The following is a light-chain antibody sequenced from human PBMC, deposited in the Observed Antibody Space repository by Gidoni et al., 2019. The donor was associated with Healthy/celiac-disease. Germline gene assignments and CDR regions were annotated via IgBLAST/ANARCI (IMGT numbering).Light chain of an antibody. V-gene: IGKV4-1*01. Sequence: DIVMTQSPDSLAVSLGERATINCKSSQSVLYNSNNKNYLAWYQQKPGQPPKLLIYWAFIRESGVPDRFSGSGSGTDFTLTISSLQAEDVAVYYCQQYFSMPLTFGGGTKVEIK. CDR1: QSVLYNSNNKNY. CDR2: WAF. CDR3: QQYFSMPLT. J-gene: IGKJ4*01.